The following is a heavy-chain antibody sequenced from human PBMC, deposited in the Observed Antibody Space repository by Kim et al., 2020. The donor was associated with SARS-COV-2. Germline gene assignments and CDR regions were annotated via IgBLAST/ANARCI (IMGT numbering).Heavy chain of an antibody. CDR3: AKGIVYQLPGNWFDP. CDR2: ISGSGGST. CDR1: GFTFSSYA. D-gene: IGHD2-2*01. J-gene: IGHJ5*02. V-gene: IGHV3-23*01. Sequence: GGSLRLSCAASGFTFSSYAMSWVRQAPGKGLEWVSAISGSGGSTYYADSVKGRFTITRDNSKNTLYLQMNSLRAEDTAVYYCAKGIVYQLPGNWFDPWGQGTLVTVSS.